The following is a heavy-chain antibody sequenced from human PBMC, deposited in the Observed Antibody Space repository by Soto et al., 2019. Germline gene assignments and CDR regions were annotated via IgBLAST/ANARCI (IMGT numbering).Heavy chain of an antibody. J-gene: IGHJ4*02. D-gene: IGHD3-3*01. Sequence: ASVKVSCKASGYTFTSYAMHWVRQAPGQRLEWMGWINAGNGNTKYSQKFQGRVTITRDTSASTAYMELSSLRSEDTAVYYCARVGGAAYYDFWSGYYDFDYWGQGTLVTVS. CDR3: ARVGGAAYYDFWSGYYDFDY. V-gene: IGHV1-3*01. CDR2: INAGNGNT. CDR1: GYTFTSYA.